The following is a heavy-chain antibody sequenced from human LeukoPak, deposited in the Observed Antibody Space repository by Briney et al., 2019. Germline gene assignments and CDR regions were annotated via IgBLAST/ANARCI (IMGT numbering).Heavy chain of an antibody. CDR3: ARDLRRFGTLVDY. CDR2: ISSSGSTI. V-gene: IGHV3-48*03. CDR1: GFTFSSYE. J-gene: IGHJ4*02. Sequence: GGSLRLSCAASGFTFSSYEMNWVRQAPGKGLEWVSYISSSGSTIYYADSVRGRFTISRDNAKNSLYLQMNSLRAEDTAVYYCARDLRRFGTLVDYWGQGTLVTVSS. D-gene: IGHD3-10*01.